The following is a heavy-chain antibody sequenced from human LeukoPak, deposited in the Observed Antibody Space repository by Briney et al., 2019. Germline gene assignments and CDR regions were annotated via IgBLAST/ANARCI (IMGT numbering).Heavy chain of an antibody. CDR2: ISGSGGST. CDR1: GFTFSSYA. CDR3: AKDPVGGSWAHWYFDL. V-gene: IGHV3-23*01. J-gene: IGHJ2*01. Sequence: GGSLRLSCAASGFTFSSYAMSRVRQAPGKGLEWVSAISGSGGSTYYADSVKGRFTISRDNSKNTLYLQMNSLRAEDTAVYYCAKDPVGGSWAHWYFDLWGRGTLVTVSS. D-gene: IGHD6-13*01.